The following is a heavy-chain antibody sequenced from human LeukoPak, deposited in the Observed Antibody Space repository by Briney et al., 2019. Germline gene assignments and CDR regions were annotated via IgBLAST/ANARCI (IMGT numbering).Heavy chain of an antibody. CDR1: GGSISSYY. V-gene: IGHV4-59*12. Sequence: SETLSLTCTVSGGSISSYYWSWIRQPPGKGLEWIGYVHYSGSTNYNPSLKSRVTISVDTSKNQFSLKLSSVTAADTAVYYCARDGTEEPHWGQGTLVTVSS. D-gene: IGHD6-13*01. J-gene: IGHJ4*02. CDR3: ARDGTEEPH. CDR2: VHYSGST.